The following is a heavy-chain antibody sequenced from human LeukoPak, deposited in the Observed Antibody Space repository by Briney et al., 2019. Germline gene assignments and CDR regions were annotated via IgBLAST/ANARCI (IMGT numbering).Heavy chain of an antibody. D-gene: IGHD2-2*01. CDR2: INHSGST. CDR3: ARVVGYCSSTSCYFDY. V-gene: IGHV4-34*01. J-gene: IGHJ4*02. CDR1: GGSFNGYY. Sequence: SETLSLTCAVYGGSFNGYYWNWIRQPPGKGLEWIGEINHSGSTNYNPSLKSRVTISVDTSKNQFSLKLSSVTAADTAVYYCARVVGYCSSTSCYFDYWGQGTLVTVSS.